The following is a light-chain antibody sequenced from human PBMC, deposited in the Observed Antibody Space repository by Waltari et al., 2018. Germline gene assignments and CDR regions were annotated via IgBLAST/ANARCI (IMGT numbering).Light chain of an antibody. V-gene: IGKV1-5*03. CDR3: QQYNSYPFT. Sequence: DIQMTQSPSTLSASVGDRVTITCRASQSISSWLAWYQQKPGKAPNLLIYKAASLESGVPSRISGSGSGTEFTLTISSLQPDDFATYYCQQYNSYPFTFGPGTKVDIK. J-gene: IGKJ3*01. CDR2: KAA. CDR1: QSISSW.